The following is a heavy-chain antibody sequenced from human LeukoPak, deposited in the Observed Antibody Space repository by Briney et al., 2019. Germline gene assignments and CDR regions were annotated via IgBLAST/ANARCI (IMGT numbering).Heavy chain of an antibody. CDR2: ISGSGGST. CDR3: AKPRRGGSYYSN. CDR1: GFTFSSYA. D-gene: IGHD1-26*01. V-gene: IGHV3-23*01. J-gene: IGHJ4*02. Sequence: GGSLRLSCAASGFTFSSYAMSWVRQAPGKGLEWVSAISGSGGSTYYADSVKGRFTISRDNSKNTLYLQMNSLRAEDTAVYHCAKPRRGGSYYSNWGQGTLVTVSS.